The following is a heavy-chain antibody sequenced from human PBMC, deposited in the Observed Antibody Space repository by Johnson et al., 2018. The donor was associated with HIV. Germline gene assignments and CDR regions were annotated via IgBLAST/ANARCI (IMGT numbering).Heavy chain of an antibody. CDR3: ASFAAAGDAFDI. D-gene: IGHD6-13*01. V-gene: IGHV3-30-3*01. CDR2: ISYDGSNK. J-gene: IGHJ3*02. CDR1: GFTFSSYA. Sequence: QVQLVESGGGVVQPGRSLRLSCAASGFTFSSYAMHWVRQAPGKGLEWVAVISYDGSNKYYADSVKGRFTISRDNSKNTLYLQMNSLRAEDTAVYYFASFAAAGDAFDIWGQGTMVTVSS.